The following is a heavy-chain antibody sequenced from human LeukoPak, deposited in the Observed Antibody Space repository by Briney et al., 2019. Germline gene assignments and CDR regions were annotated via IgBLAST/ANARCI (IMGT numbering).Heavy chain of an antibody. Sequence: PSETLSLTCSVSGASISSDYWSWIRQPAGKGLEWIGRIYGSGSTAYNPSLKSRVTMSVDTSKNQFSLKLSSVTAADTALYYCARDWSTGTSSYNWFASWGQGTLVIVSP. CDR2: IYGSGST. CDR1: GASISSDY. J-gene: IGHJ5*01. V-gene: IGHV4-4*07. CDR3: ARDWSTGTSSYNWFAS. D-gene: IGHD1-1*01.